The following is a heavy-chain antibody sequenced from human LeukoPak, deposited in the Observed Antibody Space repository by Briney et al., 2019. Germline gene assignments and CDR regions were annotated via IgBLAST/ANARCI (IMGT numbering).Heavy chain of an antibody. V-gene: IGHV1-2*02. Sequence: VSVRCSWKASGCTVTGYCMHWVRQAPGQGLEWMGWINPNSGGTNYAQKFQGRVTMTRDTSISTAYMELSRLRSDDTAVYYCARAGYYYDSSGTAYYFDYWGQGTLVTVSS. CDR3: ARAGYYYDSSGTAYYFDY. CDR1: GCTVTGYC. D-gene: IGHD3-22*01. J-gene: IGHJ4*02. CDR2: INPNSGGT.